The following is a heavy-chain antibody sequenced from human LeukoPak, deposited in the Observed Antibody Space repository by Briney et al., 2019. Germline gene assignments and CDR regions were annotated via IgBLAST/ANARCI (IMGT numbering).Heavy chain of an antibody. J-gene: IGHJ4*02. CDR2: ISSSSSYI. V-gene: IGHV3-21*01. Sequence: PGGSLRLSCAASGFTFSSYSMNWVRQAPGKGLEWVSSISSSSSYIYYADSVKGRFTISRDNAKNSLYLQMNSLRAEDTAVYYCARVPRTGIAVAGTSDWGQGTLVTVSS. CDR3: ARVPRTGIAVAGTSD. D-gene: IGHD6-19*01. CDR1: GFTFSSYS.